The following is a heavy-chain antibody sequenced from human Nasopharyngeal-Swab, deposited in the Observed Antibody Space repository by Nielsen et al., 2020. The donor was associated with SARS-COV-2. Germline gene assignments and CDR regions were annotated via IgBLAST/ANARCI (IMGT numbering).Heavy chain of an antibody. CDR1: GFTFSSYS. J-gene: IGHJ6*02. CDR2: ISSSSSYI. V-gene: IGHV3-21*01. D-gene: IGHD3-3*01. CDR3: ARGVEVGVPYYYYGMDV. Sequence: GESLKISCAASGFTFSSYSMNWVRQAPGKGLEWVSSISSSSSYIYYADSVKGRFTISRDNAKNSLYLQMNSLRAEDTAVHCCARGVEVGVPYYYYGMDVWGQGTTVTVSS.